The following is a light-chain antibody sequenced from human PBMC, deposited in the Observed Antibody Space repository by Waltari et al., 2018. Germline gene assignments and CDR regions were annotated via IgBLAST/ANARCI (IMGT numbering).Light chain of an antibody. V-gene: IGKV4-1*01. J-gene: IGKJ5*01. CDR1: QSVLYSSNNKNY. Sequence: AVSLGERATINCKSSQSVLYSSNNKNYLAWYQQKPGQPPKLLIYWASTRESGVPDRFSGSGSGTDFTLTISSLQAEDVAVYYCQQYYSTRSITFGQGTRLEIK. CDR3: QQYYSTRSIT. CDR2: WAS.